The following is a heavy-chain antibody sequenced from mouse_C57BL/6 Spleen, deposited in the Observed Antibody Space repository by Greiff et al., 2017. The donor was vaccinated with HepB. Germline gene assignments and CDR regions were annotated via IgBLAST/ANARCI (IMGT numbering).Heavy chain of an antibody. V-gene: IGHV14-4*01. Sequence: VQLQQSGAELVRPGASVKLSCTASGFNIKDDYMHWVKQRPEQGLEWIGWIDPENGDTEYASKFQGKATITADTSSNTAYLQLSSLTSEDTAVYYCTGGTYYSNYWGQGTTLTVSS. CDR1: GFNIKDDY. D-gene: IGHD2-5*01. J-gene: IGHJ2*01. CDR2: IDPENGDT. CDR3: TGGTYYSNY.